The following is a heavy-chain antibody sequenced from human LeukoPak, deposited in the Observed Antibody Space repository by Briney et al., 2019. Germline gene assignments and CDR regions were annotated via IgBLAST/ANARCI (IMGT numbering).Heavy chain of an antibody. CDR1: GFTFSSYS. J-gene: IGHJ5*02. CDR2: ISSSSYI. D-gene: IGHD2-8*01. Sequence: GGSLRLSCAASGFTFSSYSMNWVRQAPGKGLEWVSSISSSSYIYYADSVKGRFTISRDNAKNSLYLQMNSLRAEDTAVYYCARDGPVYNWFDPWGQGTLVTVSS. CDR3: ARDGPVYNWFDP. V-gene: IGHV3-21*01.